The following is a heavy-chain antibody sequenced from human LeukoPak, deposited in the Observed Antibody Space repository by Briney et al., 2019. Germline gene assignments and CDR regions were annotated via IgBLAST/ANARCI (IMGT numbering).Heavy chain of an antibody. J-gene: IGHJ4*02. CDR1: GGSFSGYY. CDR2: IHYSGSA. CDR3: ARGQWFRAF. Sequence: SETLSLTCAVYGGSFSGYYWTWIRQPPGKGLEWIGEIHYSGSATYNPSLKSRVTISVDTSKNQFSLKMDSVTAADTAVYYCARGQWFRAFWSRGTPVTVSS. D-gene: IGHD3-10*01. V-gene: IGHV4-34*01.